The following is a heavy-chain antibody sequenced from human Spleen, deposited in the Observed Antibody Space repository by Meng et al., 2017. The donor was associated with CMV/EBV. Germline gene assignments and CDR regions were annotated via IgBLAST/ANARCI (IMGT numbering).Heavy chain of an antibody. J-gene: IGHJ5*02. Sequence: GGSLRLSCAASGFTLSQYSMNWVRQAPGKGLEWVSSISSGSSYINYADSVKGRFIFSRDNAKNSVYLQMDSLRAEDTAIYYCARDMVRGVKGWFDPRGQGTLVTVSS. D-gene: IGHD3-10*01. CDR1: GFTLSQYS. V-gene: IGHV3-21*04. CDR2: ISSGSSYI. CDR3: ARDMVRGVKGWFDP.